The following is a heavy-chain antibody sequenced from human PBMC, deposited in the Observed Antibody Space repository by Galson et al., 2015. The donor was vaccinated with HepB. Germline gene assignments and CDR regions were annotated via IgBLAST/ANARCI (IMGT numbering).Heavy chain of an antibody. CDR3: AKDQADSSGWYGDDAFDI. Sequence: SLRLSCAASGFTFSSYGMHWVRQAPGKGLEWVAVISYDGSNKYYADSVKGRFTISRDNSKNTLYLQMNSLRAEDTAVYYCAKDQADSSGWYGDDAFDIWGQGTMVTVSS. J-gene: IGHJ3*02. CDR2: ISYDGSNK. CDR1: GFTFSSYG. V-gene: IGHV3-30*18. D-gene: IGHD6-19*01.